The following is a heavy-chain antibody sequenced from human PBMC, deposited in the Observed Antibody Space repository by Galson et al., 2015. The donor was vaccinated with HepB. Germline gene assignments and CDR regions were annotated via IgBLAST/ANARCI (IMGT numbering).Heavy chain of an antibody. CDR2: ISSSSSYT. J-gene: IGHJ3*02. CDR3: ARDYLLYYYGSGSYYPPGGAFDI. V-gene: IGHV3-11*06. Sequence: SLRLSCAASGFTFSDYYMSWIRQAPGKGLEWVSYISSSSSYTNYADSVKGRFTISRDNAKNSLYLQMNSLRAEDTAVYYCARDYLLYYYGSGSYYPPGGAFDIWGQGTMVTVSS. D-gene: IGHD3-10*01. CDR1: GFTFSDYY.